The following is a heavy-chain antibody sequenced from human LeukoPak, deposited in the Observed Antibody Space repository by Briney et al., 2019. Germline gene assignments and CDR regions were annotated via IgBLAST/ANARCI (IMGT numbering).Heavy chain of an antibody. Sequence: PSETLSLTCTVSGGSISSYYWSWIREPPGKGLEWIGYIYYSGSTNYNPSLKSRVTISVDTSKNQFSLKLSSVTAADTAVYYCARHRGDFDWLPYYFDYWGRGTLVTVSS. J-gene: IGHJ4*02. D-gene: IGHD3-9*01. CDR1: GGSISSYY. CDR3: ARHRGDFDWLPYYFDY. CDR2: IYYSGST. V-gene: IGHV4-59*08.